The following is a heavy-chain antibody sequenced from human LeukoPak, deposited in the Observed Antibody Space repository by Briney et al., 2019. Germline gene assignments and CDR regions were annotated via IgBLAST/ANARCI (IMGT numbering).Heavy chain of an antibody. Sequence: SETLSLTCSVSGCSISSYYWSWIRQHPGKGLEGCGYISYSGSTDYNPSLRSRVTMSVDTSKNQFSLKLNSVTPADTAIYYCTRDRRDGYNYVDVWGQGTLVTVSS. CDR3: TRDRRDGYNYVDV. CDR1: GCSISSYY. D-gene: IGHD5-24*01. CDR2: ISYSGST. J-gene: IGHJ4*02. V-gene: IGHV4-59*01.